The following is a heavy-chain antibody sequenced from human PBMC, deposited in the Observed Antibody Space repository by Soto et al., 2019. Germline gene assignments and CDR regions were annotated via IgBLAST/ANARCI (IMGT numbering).Heavy chain of an antibody. CDR2: ISYSGST. D-gene: IGHD3-10*01. Sequence: SETLSLTCTVSGGSISGYYWSWIRQPPGKGLEWIGYISYSGSTNYNPSLKSRVTISVDTSKNQFSLKLSSVTAADTAVYYCARGAASSKWLDPWGQGTQVTVSS. CDR3: ARGAASSKWLDP. J-gene: IGHJ5*02. CDR1: GGSISGYY. V-gene: IGHV4-59*01.